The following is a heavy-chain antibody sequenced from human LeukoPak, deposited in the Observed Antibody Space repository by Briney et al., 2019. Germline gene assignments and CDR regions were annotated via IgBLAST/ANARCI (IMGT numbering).Heavy chain of an antibody. D-gene: IGHD6-13*01. V-gene: IGHV4-38-2*01. CDR2: IYHSGST. J-gene: IGHJ5*02. CDR3: ARSPPGIAAAGTLGSFDP. Sequence: SETLPLTCAVSGYSISSGYYWGWIRQPPGKGLEWIGSIYHSGSTYYNPSLKSRVTISVDTSKNQFSLKLSSVTAADTAVYYCARSPPGIAAAGTLGSFDPWGQGTLATVSS. CDR1: GYSISSGYY.